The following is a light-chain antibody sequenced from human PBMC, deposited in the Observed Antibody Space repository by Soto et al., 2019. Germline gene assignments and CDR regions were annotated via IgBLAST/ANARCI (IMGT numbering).Light chain of an antibody. J-gene: IGKJ3*01. CDR2: DAS. CDR1: QGISSA. V-gene: IGKV1D-13*01. CDR3: QQFDDSPFT. Sequence: AIQLTQSPSSLSASVGDSVTITCRTSQGISSALAWYQQKPGRPPKLLIYDASNLESGVPSRFSGSRSGTDFTLTVSSLQTEEFATYYCQQFDDSPFTFGPGTKVDFK.